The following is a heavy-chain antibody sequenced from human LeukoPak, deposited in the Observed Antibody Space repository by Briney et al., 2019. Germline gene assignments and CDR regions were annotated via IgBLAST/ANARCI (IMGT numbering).Heavy chain of an antibody. D-gene: IGHD4-17*01. CDR3: AKAFTDWDDYGDIYYFDY. CDR2: ISGSGGST. Sequence: GGSLRLSCAASGFTFSSYAMSWVRQAPGKGLEWVSAISGSGGSTYYADSVKGRFTISRDNSKNTLYLQMNSLRVEDTAVYYCAKAFTDWDDYGDIYYFDYWGQGTLVTVSS. V-gene: IGHV3-23*01. CDR1: GFTFSSYA. J-gene: IGHJ4*02.